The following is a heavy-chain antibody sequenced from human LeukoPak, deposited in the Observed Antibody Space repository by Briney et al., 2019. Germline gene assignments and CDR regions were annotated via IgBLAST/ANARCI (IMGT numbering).Heavy chain of an antibody. V-gene: IGHV1-8*01. Sequence: ASVKVSCKASGYTFSSYDINWVRQATEQGLEWMGWMNPNSGNTGYAQKFQGRVTMTRNTSISTAYMELSSLRSEDTAVYYCARESYYYDSSGYTWFDPWGQGTLVTVSS. CDR1: GYTFSSYD. J-gene: IGHJ5*02. CDR2: MNPNSGNT. D-gene: IGHD3-22*01. CDR3: ARESYYYDSSGYTWFDP.